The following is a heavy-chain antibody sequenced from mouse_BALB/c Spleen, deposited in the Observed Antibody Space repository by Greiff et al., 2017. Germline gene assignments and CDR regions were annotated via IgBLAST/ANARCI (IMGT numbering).Heavy chain of an antibody. CDR2: INSNGGST. D-gene: IGHD2-1*01. CDR1: GFTFSSYY. V-gene: IGHV5-6-2*01. J-gene: IGHJ1*01. Sequence: EVQRVESGGGLVKPGGSLKLSCAASGFTFSSYYMSWVRQTPEKRLELVAAINSNGGSTYYPDTVKGRFTISRDNAKNTLYLQMSSLKSEDTALYYCARRYGNPWYFDVWGAGTTVTVSS. CDR3: ARRYGNPWYFDV.